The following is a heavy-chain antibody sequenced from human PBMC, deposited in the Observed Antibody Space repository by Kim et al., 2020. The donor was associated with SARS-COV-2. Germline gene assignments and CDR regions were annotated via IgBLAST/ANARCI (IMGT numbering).Heavy chain of an antibody. CDR2: INDNSGST. D-gene: IGHD6-6*01. V-gene: IGHV3-23*01. Sequence: GGSLRLSCAASGFTFNNYVMSWVRQAPGKGLEWVSAINDNSGSTYYADSVKGRFIISRDNSKSTLYLQMNSLRAEDTAVYYCVKGSSSSRPYYFDYWGQGTLVTVYS. J-gene: IGHJ4*02. CDR3: VKGSSSSRPYYFDY. CDR1: GFTFNNYV.